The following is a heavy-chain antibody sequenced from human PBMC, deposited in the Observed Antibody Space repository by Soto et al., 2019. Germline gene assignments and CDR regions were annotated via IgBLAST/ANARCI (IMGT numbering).Heavy chain of an antibody. CDR1: GYTFTNYD. J-gene: IGHJ2*01. D-gene: IGHD1-1*01. Sequence: QVRLVQSEGEVKKPGASVKVSCRASGYTFTNYDISWVRQVPGQGLEWMGWISTERDLTKYAQKFQGRVTMTTVTFTNTAYMELKSLRFDDAAVYYCARDPTANRASVYFDLWGRGTLVNVSS. CDR2: ISTERDLT. V-gene: IGHV1-18*04. CDR3: ARDPTANRASVYFDL.